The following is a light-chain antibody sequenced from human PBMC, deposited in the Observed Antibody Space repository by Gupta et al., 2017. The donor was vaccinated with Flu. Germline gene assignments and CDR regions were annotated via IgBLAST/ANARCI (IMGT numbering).Light chain of an antibody. CDR2: LNSDGSH. CDR3: QTWGPYWV. J-gene: IGLJ3*02. CDR1: SGHSSYA. V-gene: IGLV4-69*01. Sequence: SGHSSYAIAWHQQQPEKGPRYLMKLNSDGSHSKGDGIPDRFSGSSSGAERYLTISSLQSEDEADYYCQTWGPYWVFGGGTKLTVL.